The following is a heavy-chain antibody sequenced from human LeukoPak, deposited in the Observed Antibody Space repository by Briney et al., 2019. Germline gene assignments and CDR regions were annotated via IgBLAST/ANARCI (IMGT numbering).Heavy chain of an antibody. V-gene: IGHV1-18*01. CDR2: ISAYNGNT. CDR1: GYTFTSYG. J-gene: IGHJ1*01. D-gene: IGHD6-13*01. Sequence: ASVKVSCKASGYTFTSYGISWVRQAPGQGLEWMGWISAYNGNTNYAQKFQGRVTMTRDTSTSTVYMELSSLRSEDTAVYYCARDGIAAATVAEYFQHWGQGTLVTVSS. CDR3: ARDGIAAATVAEYFQH.